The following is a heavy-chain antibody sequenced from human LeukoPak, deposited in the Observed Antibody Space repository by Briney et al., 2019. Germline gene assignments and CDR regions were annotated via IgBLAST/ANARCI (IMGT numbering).Heavy chain of an antibody. V-gene: IGHV1-2*02. CDR1: GYTFTGYY. Sequence: ASVKVSCKASGYTFTGYYMHWVRQAPGRGLEWMGWINPNSGGTNYAQKFQGRVTMTRDTSISTAYMELSRLRSDDTAVYYCAREDRIVNYGMDVWGQGTTVTVSS. J-gene: IGHJ6*02. CDR2: INPNSGGT. CDR3: AREDRIVNYGMDV. D-gene: IGHD2/OR15-2a*01.